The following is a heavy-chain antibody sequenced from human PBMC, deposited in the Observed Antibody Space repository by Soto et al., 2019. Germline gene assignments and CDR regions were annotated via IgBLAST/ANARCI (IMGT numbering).Heavy chain of an antibody. J-gene: IGHJ4*02. D-gene: IGHD2-2*01. Sequence: EVQLVESGGGLVQPGRSLRLSCAASGFTFDDYAMHWVRQAPGKGLEWVSGISWNSGSIGYADSVKGRFTISRDNAKNSLYLQMNSLRVEDTALYYCAKGDQGISRWGQGSLVTVSS. CDR2: ISWNSGSI. V-gene: IGHV3-9*01. CDR3: AKGDQGISR. CDR1: GFTFDDYA.